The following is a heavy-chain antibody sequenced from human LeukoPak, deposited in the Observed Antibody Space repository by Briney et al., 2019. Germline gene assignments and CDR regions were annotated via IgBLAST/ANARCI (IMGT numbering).Heavy chain of an antibody. D-gene: IGHD2-2*01. CDR1: GFTFGSYA. Sequence: GGSLRLSCAASGFTFGSYAMSWVRQAPGKGLEWVSAISGTGGSTYYADSVKGRFTVSRDNAKNSLYLQMNSLRAEDTAVYYCARDHAGIVLPAAVGAHWGQGTLVTVSS. V-gene: IGHV3-23*01. CDR2: ISGTGGST. J-gene: IGHJ4*02. CDR3: ARDHAGIVLPAAVGAH.